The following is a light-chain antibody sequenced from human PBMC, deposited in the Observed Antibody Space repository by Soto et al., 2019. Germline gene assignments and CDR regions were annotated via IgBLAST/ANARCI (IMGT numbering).Light chain of an antibody. J-gene: IGKJ5*01. CDR3: QQRSQWPPMT. CDR2: RAS. V-gene: IGKV3D-15*01. CDR1: QSVSGN. Sequence: EIVMTQSPATLSVSRGERATLSCRASQSVSGNLAWYQQKPGQAPRLLIYRASTRATGVPARFSGSGSGTDFSLTISSLEPEDVAVYYCQQRSQWPPMTFGQGTRLEIK.